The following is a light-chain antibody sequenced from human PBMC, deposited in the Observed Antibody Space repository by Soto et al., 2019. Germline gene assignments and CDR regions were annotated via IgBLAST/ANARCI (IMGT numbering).Light chain of an antibody. CDR1: RSNIGTNY. CDR2: MNN. CDR3: AAWDDSLSGFYV. Sequence: QAVVTQPPSASGTPGQRVSISCSGSRSNIGTNYVSWYQLLPGTAPKLLIYMNNQRPSGVPDRFSGSKSGTSASLAISGLRSEDEADYYCAAWDDSLSGFYVFGTGTKLTVL. J-gene: IGLJ1*01. V-gene: IGLV1-47*01.